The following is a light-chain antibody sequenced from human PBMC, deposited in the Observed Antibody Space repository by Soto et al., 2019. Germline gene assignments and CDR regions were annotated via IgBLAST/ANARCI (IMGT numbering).Light chain of an antibody. Sequence: QSVLTQPPSASGTPGQRVTISCSGSSSNIGSDYVYWFQQLPGTAPKLLIYKNYQRPSGVPDRFSGSKSGTSASLAISGLRSEDEADYWCAVWDASLSTWVFGGGTKLTGL. CDR3: AVWDASLSTWV. J-gene: IGLJ3*02. V-gene: IGLV1-47*01. CDR2: KNY. CDR1: SSNIGSDY.